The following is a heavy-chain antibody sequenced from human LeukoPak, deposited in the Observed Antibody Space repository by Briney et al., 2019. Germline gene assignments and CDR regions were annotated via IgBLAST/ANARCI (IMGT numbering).Heavy chain of an antibody. V-gene: IGHV3-23*01. CDR2: ISGGGTST. Sequence: GESLRLSCAGSGFTYRPYAMSWVRQAPGKGLEWVSGISGGGTSTYYADSVKGRFTISRDNSKNTLYLQMNSLRAEDTAVYYCGKIIKGVVVPAAINSWGQGTLVTVSS. J-gene: IGHJ4*02. D-gene: IGHD2-2*01. CDR3: GKIIKGVVVPAAINS. CDR1: GFTYRPYA.